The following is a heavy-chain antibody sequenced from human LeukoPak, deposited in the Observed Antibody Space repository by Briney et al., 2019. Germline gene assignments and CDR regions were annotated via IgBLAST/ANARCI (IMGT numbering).Heavy chain of an antibody. D-gene: IGHD6-13*01. CDR2: IYYIGDT. CDR3: ARIAGSSWYGEYFDY. CDR1: GASISTSRDY. J-gene: IGHJ4*02. Sequence: SETLSLTCTVSGASISTSRDYWGWIRQPPGKGLEWIGSIYYIGDTYYNPSLKSRVTMSVDTSKNQFSLKLSSVTAADTAVYYCARIAGSSWYGEYFDYWGQGTLVTVSS. V-gene: IGHV4-39*07.